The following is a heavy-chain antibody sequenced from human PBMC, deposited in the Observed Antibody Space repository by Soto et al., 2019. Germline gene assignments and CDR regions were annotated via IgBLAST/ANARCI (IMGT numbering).Heavy chain of an antibody. CDR2: IGTAGDT. CDR1: GFTFSSYD. J-gene: IGHJ5*02. CDR3: ARGFGEQWLVNWFDP. V-gene: IGHV3-13*01. D-gene: IGHD6-19*01. Sequence: EVQLVESGGDLEQPGGSLRLSCAASGFTFSSYDMHWVRQATGKGLEWVSAIGTAGDTYYPGSVKGRFTISRENAKNSLYLQMNSLRAEDTAVYYCARGFGEQWLVNWFDPWGQRTLVTVSS.